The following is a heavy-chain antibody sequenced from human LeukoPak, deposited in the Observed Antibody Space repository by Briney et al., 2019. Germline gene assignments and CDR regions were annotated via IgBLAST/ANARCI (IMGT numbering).Heavy chain of an antibody. D-gene: IGHD1-14*01. J-gene: IGHJ4*02. Sequence: GGSLRLSCAASGFTFSSYWMHWVCQAPGKGLVWVSRIYIDGSSTSYADSVKGRFTISRDNAKNTLYLQMNSLRAEDTAVYYCARGLDGSFDYWGLGTLVTVSS. CDR3: ARGLDGSFDY. CDR2: IYIDGSST. V-gene: IGHV3-74*01. CDR1: GFTFSSYW.